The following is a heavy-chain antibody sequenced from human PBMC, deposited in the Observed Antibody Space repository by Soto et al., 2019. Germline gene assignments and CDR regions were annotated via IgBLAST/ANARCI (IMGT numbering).Heavy chain of an antibody. CDR2: ISYDGSNK. D-gene: IGHD3-16*01. CDR1: GFTFSSYA. V-gene: IGHV3-30*04. CDR3: AKVVTFGGVIRGDNYFDY. Sequence: GGSLRLSCAASGFTFSSYAMHWVRQAPGKGLEWVAVISYDGSNKYYADSVKGRFTISRDNSKNTLYLQMNSLRAEDTAVYYCAKVVTFGGVIRGDNYFDYWGQGTLVTVSS. J-gene: IGHJ4*02.